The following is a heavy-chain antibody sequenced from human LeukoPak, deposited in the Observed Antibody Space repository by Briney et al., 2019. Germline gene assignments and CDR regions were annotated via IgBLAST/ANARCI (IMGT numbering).Heavy chain of an antibody. Sequence: GGSLRLSCAASGFTFSSYAMSWVRQAPGKGLEWVSAISGSGGSTYSADSAKARFTISRENSKNTLYLQMNSLRAEETAVYYCAKGGYTGPFDYWGQGTLVTVSS. CDR3: AKGGYTGPFDY. D-gene: IGHD6-25*01. V-gene: IGHV3-23*01. CDR2: ISGSGGST. J-gene: IGHJ4*02. CDR1: GFTFSSYA.